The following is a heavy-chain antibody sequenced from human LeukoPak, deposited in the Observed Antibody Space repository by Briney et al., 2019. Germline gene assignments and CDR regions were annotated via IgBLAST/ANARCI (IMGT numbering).Heavy chain of an antibody. V-gene: IGHV1-2*02. J-gene: IGHJ4*02. CDR1: GYTFTGYY. CDR2: INPNSGDT. D-gene: IGHD2-2*02. CDR3: ARGHPVVPAAVPDY. Sequence: ASVKVSCKASGYTFTGYYMHWVRQAPGQGLEWMGWINPNSGDTNYAQKFQGRVTMTRDTSISTAYMELSRLRSDDTAFYYCARGHPVVPAAVPDYWGQGTLVTVSS.